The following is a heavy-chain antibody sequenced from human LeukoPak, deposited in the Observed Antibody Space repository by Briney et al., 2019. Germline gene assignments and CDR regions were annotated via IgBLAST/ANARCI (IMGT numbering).Heavy chain of an antibody. CDR3: ATPQGDF. D-gene: IGHD3-16*01. J-gene: IGHJ1*01. CDR1: GFISSNYA. Sequence: PGGSLRLSCAASGFISSNYAMSWVRQAPGKGLEWVSAISASGGSSYYADSVKGRFTISRDNSMNTVDLQMNNLRVEDTAIYYCATPQGDFWGQGALVTVSS. CDR2: ISASGGSS. V-gene: IGHV3-23*01.